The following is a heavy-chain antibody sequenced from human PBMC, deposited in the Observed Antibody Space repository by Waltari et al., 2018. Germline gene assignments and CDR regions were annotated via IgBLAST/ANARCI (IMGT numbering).Heavy chain of an antibody. CDR3: ASRLVRGVKDVMDV. D-gene: IGHD3-10*01. CDR2: IMSDDRT. V-gene: IGHV3-66*01. CDR1: GFTVPTSH. Sequence: EVEVVESGGALVQPGGSMRLSCAASGFTVPTSHMTWVRQAPGKGLEWVAVIMSDDRTYYADSIKGRFTISRDISKNTLYLHMNSLRVEDTAVYNCASRLVRGVKDVMDVRGQGTTVTVSS. J-gene: IGHJ6*02.